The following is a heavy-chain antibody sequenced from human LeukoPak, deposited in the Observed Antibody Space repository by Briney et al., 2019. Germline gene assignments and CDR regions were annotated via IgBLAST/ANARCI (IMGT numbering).Heavy chain of an antibody. CDR3: AVYSSGWTSEYFQH. Sequence: GGSLRLSCAASGFTFSSYATSWVRQAPGKGLEWVSAISGSGGSTYYADSVKGRFTISRDNSKNTLYLQMNSLRAEDTAVYYCAVYSSGWTSEYFQHWGQGTLVTVSS. J-gene: IGHJ1*01. D-gene: IGHD6-19*01. CDR1: GFTFSSYA. CDR2: ISGSGGST. V-gene: IGHV3-23*01.